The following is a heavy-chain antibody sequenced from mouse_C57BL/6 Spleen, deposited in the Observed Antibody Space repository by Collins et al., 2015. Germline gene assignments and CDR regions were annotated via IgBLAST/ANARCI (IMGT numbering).Heavy chain of an antibody. D-gene: IGHD4-1*01. CDR1: TFTTYP. Sequence: TFTTYPIEWMKQSPGKSLEWIGSFHPFDDDTKYNEKFKGKATLTVEKSSSTVSLELSRLTSDDSAVYYCARGSNWDDYFDYWGQGTSLTVSS. CDR3: ARGSNWDDYFDY. J-gene: IGHJ2*02. V-gene: IGHV1-47*01. CDR2: FHPFDDDT.